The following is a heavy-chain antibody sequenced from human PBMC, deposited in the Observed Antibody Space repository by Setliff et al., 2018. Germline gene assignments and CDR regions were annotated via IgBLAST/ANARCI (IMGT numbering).Heavy chain of an antibody. Sequence: GGSLRLSCAASGFTFSSYSMNWVRQAPGKGLEWVSSISSSSSYIYYADSVKGRFTISRDNAKNSLYLQMNSLTAEDTAVFYCARVLSRDAHNSRHADAFDIWGQGTMVTVSS. V-gene: IGHV3-21*01. CDR2: ISSSSSYI. CDR1: GFTFSSYS. J-gene: IGHJ3*02. D-gene: IGHD2-2*01. CDR3: ARVLSRDAHNSRHADAFDI.